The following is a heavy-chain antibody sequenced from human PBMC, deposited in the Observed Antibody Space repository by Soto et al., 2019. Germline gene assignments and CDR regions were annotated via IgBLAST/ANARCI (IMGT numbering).Heavy chain of an antibody. D-gene: IGHD5-18*01. V-gene: IGHV3-30*04. CDR2: ISYDGTIK. CDR3: ARDLSGYGYDY. Sequence: GGSLRLSCADSGVTCSSYARHWVRHAPGKGLEGVAIISYDGTIKYYADSVKGRFTISRDNSKNTLYLQMNSLRAEDTAVYYCARDLSGYGYDYWGQGALVPVSS. J-gene: IGHJ4*02. CDR1: GVTCSSYA.